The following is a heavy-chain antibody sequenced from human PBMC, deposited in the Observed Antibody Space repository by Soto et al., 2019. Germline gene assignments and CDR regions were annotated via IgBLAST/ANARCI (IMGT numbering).Heavy chain of an antibody. J-gene: IGHJ3*02. CDR2: ISGSGGST. CDR1: GVTFSSYA. V-gene: IGHV3-23*01. CDR3: ASYGIDPGAFDI. Sequence: GGSVGLSCAASGVTFSSYAMSWFRQAPGKGLEWVSAISGSGGSTYYADSVKGRFTISRDNSKNTLYLQMNSLRAEDTAVYYCASYGIDPGAFDIWGQGTMVTVSS. D-gene: IGHD5-18*01.